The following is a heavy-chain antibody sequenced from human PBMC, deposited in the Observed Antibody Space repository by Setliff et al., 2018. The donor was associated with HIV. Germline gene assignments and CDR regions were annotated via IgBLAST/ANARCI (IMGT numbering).Heavy chain of an antibody. D-gene: IGHD3-10*01. CDR1: GYRFTSHW. J-gene: IGHJ5*01. CDR3: ATDYYGGARWFDS. Sequence: GESLKISCKGVGYRFTSHWIAWVRQMPGKGLEWMGIIYPGDSNTRYSPSFQGQVTISVDKSIGTAYLQWSSLKASDTAMYYCATDYYGGARWFDSWGQGTLVTVSS. V-gene: IGHV5-51*01. CDR2: IYPGDSNT.